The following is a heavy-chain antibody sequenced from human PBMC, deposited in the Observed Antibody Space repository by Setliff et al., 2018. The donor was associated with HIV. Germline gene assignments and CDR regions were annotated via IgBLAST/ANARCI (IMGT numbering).Heavy chain of an antibody. D-gene: IGHD2-15*01. CDR2: IRHDGINE. V-gene: IGHV3-30*02. Sequence: LRLSCAASGFTFSSYGMHWVRQAPGKGLEWVTFIRHDGINEDYRDSVKGRFSVSRDNSKNTVFLQMNSLRVEDTALYYCARGVPGICSGGTCYLEYWGQGALVTVSS. J-gene: IGHJ4*02. CDR3: ARGVPGICSGGTCYLEY. CDR1: GFTFSSYG.